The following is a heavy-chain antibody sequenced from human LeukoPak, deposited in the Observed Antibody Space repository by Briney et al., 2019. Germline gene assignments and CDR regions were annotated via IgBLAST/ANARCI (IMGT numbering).Heavy chain of an antibody. CDR3: ARAIAARRYYYYMDV. CDR2: INHSGST. J-gene: IGHJ6*03. D-gene: IGHD6-6*01. Sequence: SETLSLTCTVSGGSISSYYWSWIRQPPGKGLEWIGEINHSGSTNYNPSLKSRVTISVDTSKNQFSLKLSSVTAADTAVYYCARAIAARRYYYYMDVWGKGTTVTVSS. V-gene: IGHV4-34*01. CDR1: GGSISSYY.